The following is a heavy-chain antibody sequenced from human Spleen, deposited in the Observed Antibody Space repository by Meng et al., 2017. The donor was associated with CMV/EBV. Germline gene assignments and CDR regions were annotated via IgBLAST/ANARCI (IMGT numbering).Heavy chain of an antibody. J-gene: IGHJ4*02. CDR3: ARGDSNLDY. CDR1: GHSFTDHY. Sequence: KVSCKTSGHSFTDHYLHWVRQAPGQGLEWMGRINPNSGDTDYAQKFQGRVSVTRDTSITTAYMELSRLQSDDTAVFYCARGDSNLDYWGQGTLVTVSS. D-gene: IGHD3-22*01. V-gene: IGHV1-2*06. CDR2: INPNSGDT.